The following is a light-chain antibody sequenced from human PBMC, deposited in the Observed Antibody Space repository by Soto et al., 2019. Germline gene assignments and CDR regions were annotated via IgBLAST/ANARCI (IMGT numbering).Light chain of an antibody. CDR2: EVN. J-gene: IGLJ2*01. Sequence: QSVLAQPAAVSGSLGQSITISCTGSNSDVGGYKYVSWYQQYPGKAPKLIIYEVNIRPSGVSNRFSGSKSGNTASLTISGLQPGDEAAYYCSSYGGAYTPVIFGGGTKLTVL. CDR1: NSDVGGYKY. V-gene: IGLV2-14*01. CDR3: SSYGGAYTPVI.